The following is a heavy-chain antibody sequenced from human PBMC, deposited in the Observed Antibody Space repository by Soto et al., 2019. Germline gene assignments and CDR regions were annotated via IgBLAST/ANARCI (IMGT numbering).Heavy chain of an antibody. V-gene: IGHV4-34*01. CDR3: ARGIMRGDGSSSGYFQH. CDR1: GGSVSDYY. D-gene: IGHD6-6*01. CDR2: INHSGST. Sequence: SETLCLTCAVYGGSVSDYYWSWIRQPAGKGLEWIGEINHSGSTNYNPSLKSRVTISVDTSKNQFSLKLSSVTAADTAVYYCARGIMRGDGSSSGYFQHWGQGTLVTVSS. J-gene: IGHJ1*01.